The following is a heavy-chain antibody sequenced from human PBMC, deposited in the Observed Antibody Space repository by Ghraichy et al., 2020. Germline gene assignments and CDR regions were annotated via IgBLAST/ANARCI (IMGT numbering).Heavy chain of an antibody. Sequence: SQTLSLTCAISGDSVSSNSAAWNWIRQSPSRGLEWLGRTYYRSKWYNDYAVSVKSRITINPDTSKNQFSLQLNSVTPEDTAVYYCARAAIAAAGNYYYYGMDVWGQGTTVTVSS. V-gene: IGHV6-1*01. CDR3: ARAAIAAAGNYYYYGMDV. CDR2: TYYRSKWYN. CDR1: GDSVSSNSAA. D-gene: IGHD6-13*01. J-gene: IGHJ6*02.